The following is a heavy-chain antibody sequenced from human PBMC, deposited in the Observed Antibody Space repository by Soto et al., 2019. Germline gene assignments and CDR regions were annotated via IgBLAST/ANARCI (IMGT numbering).Heavy chain of an antibody. CDR1: GVSIVSYY. CDR2: IDYSGNT. D-gene: IGHD3-22*01. Sequence: SETLSLPWTVSGVSIVSYYWGWVRQPPGKGLEWLGHIDYSGNTKYNPSLKSRVTMSVDRSENQVSLKLSSVTAADTAVYYCASSDHSSRNYVWGQGTTVTVS. CDR3: ASSDHSSRNYV. J-gene: IGHJ6*02. V-gene: IGHV4-59*01.